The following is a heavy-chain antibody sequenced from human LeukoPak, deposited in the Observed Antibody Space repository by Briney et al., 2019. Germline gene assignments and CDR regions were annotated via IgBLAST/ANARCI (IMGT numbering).Heavy chain of an antibody. CDR2: VNSDGSST. CDR3: ARTRGSSWYFDY. V-gene: IGHV3-74*01. J-gene: IGHJ4*02. Sequence: PGGSLRLSCAASGFTFSRYWMHWVRQAPGKGLVWVSRVNSDGSSTSFPDSVKGRFTISRDNAKNTLYLQMNSLRAEDTAVYYCARTRGSSWYFDYWGQGTLVTVPS. CDR1: GFTFSRYW. D-gene: IGHD6-13*01.